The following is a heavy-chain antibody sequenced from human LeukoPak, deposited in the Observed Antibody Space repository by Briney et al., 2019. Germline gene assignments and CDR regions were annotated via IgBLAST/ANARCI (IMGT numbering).Heavy chain of an antibody. CDR2: INHSGST. Sequence: SETLSLTCAVYGGSFRGYYRSWICQPPGKGLEWIGEINHSGSTNYNPSLKSRVTISVDTSKNQFSLKLSSVTAADTAVYSCARGRYGDYERYFDYWGQGTLVTVSS. CDR1: GGSFRGYY. CDR3: ARGRYGDYERYFDY. D-gene: IGHD4-17*01. J-gene: IGHJ4*02. V-gene: IGHV4-34*01.